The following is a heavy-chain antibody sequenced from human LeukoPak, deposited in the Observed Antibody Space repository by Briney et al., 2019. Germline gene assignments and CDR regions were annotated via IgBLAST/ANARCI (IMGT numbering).Heavy chain of an antibody. V-gene: IGHV1-3*01. J-gene: IGHJ5*02. CDR2: INAGNCNT. CDR3: AREYDSSGYYSGFDP. CDR1: GYTFTSYA. D-gene: IGHD3-22*01. Sequence: ASVKVSCKASGYTFTSYAMHWARQAPGQRLEWMGWINAGNCNTKYSQKFQGRVTITRDTSASTAYMELSSLRSEDTAVYYCAREYDSSGYYSGFDPWGQGTLVTVSS.